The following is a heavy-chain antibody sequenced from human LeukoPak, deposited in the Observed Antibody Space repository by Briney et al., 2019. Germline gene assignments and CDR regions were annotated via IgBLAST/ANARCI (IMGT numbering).Heavy chain of an antibody. CDR3: ARRNGDYVSWYYFDY. D-gene: IGHD4-17*01. V-gene: IGHV5-51*01. CDR2: IYPGDSDT. Sequence: GESLKTSCKGSGYSFTNYWIAWVRQMPGKGLEWMGIIYPGDSDTRYSPSFQGQVTISADKSISTAYLQWSSLKASDTAMYYCARRNGDYVSWYYFDYWGQGTLVTVSS. J-gene: IGHJ4*02. CDR1: GYSFTNYW.